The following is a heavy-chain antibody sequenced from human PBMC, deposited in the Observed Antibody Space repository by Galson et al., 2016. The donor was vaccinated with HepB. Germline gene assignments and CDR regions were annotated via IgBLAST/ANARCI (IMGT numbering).Heavy chain of an antibody. V-gene: IGHV4-61*02. D-gene: IGHD4-17*01. CDR3: AKDIIYGDSNGFDP. Sequence: TLSLTCTVSGDSLSSAGYYWSWIRLPAGKTLEWIGRIYIGGITNYSPSLKSRVTISVDTSKNQFSLKLNSGTAADTAVYYCAKDIIYGDSNGFDPWGQGTLVTVSS. CDR1: GDSLSSAGYY. CDR2: IYIGGIT. J-gene: IGHJ5*02.